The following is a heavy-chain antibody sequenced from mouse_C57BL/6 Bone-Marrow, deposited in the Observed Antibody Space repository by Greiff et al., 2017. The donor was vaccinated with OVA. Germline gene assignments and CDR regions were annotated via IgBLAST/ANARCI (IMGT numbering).Heavy chain of an antibody. V-gene: IGHV1-85*01. CDR1: GYTFTSYD. CDR2: IYPRDGST. CDR3: ARGENYYYGSREDAMDY. J-gene: IGHJ4*01. D-gene: IGHD1-1*01. Sequence: VQRVESGAELVKPGASVKLSCKASGYTFTSYDINWVKQRPGQGLEWIGWIYPRDGSTKYNEKFKGKATLTVDTSSSTAYMELHSLTSEDSAVYFCARGENYYYGSREDAMDYWGQGTSVTVSS.